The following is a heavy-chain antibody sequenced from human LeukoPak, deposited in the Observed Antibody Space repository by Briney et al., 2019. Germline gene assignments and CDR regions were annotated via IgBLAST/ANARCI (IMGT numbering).Heavy chain of an antibody. D-gene: IGHD3-3*01. J-gene: IGHJ4*02. CDR1: GGSISCSSYY. CDR2: IYYSGST. Sequence: SETLSLTCTVSGGSISCSSYYWGWIRQPPWKGLEWIGSIYYSGSTYYNPSLKSRVTISVDTSKNQFSLKLSSVTAADTAVYYCAGTIFRVVRYWGQGTLVTVSS. V-gene: IGHV4-39*01. CDR3: AGTIFRVVRY.